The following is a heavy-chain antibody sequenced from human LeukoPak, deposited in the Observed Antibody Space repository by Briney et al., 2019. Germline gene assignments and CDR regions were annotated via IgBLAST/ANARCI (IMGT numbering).Heavy chain of an antibody. CDR3: ARHFPGGSGYLYYFDY. Sequence: SETLSLTCTVSGGSISSRSYYWGWVRQPPGKGLEWIGTIYHSGSTYYNPSLKSRLIISVDTSKSQFSLKLSSVTAADTAVYYCARHFPGGSGYLYYFDYWGQGTLVTVSS. CDR1: GGSISSRSYY. V-gene: IGHV4-39*01. D-gene: IGHD3-3*01. CDR2: IYHSGST. J-gene: IGHJ4*02.